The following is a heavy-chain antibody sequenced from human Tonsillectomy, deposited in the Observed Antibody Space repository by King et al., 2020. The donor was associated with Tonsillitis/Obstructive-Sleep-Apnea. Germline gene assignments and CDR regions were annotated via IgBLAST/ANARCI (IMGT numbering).Heavy chain of an antibody. CDR3: ASSCSSGWKGAIDY. J-gene: IGHJ4*02. CDR1: GYSFTNCW. CDR2: VYPGDSDT. D-gene: IGHD6-19*01. Sequence: QLVQSGAEVKKPGESLKISCKGSGYSFTNCWINWVRQMPGKGLEWMGIVYPGDSDTRYSPSFQGQVTISAEKSISTAYLQWSSLKASDTAMYYCASSCSSGWKGAIDYWGPGTLVTVSS. V-gene: IGHV5-51*01.